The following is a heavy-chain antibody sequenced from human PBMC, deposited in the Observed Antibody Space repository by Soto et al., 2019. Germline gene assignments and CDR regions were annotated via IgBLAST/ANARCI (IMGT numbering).Heavy chain of an antibody. Sequence: ASVKVSCKASGYTFTSYAMHWVRQAPGQRLEWMGWINAGNGNTKYSQKFQGRVTITRDTSASTAYMELSSLRSEDTAVYYCARGGSVYWYFDLWGRGTLVTLSS. J-gene: IGHJ2*01. D-gene: IGHD1-26*01. CDR2: INAGNGNT. CDR1: GYTFTSYA. V-gene: IGHV1-3*01. CDR3: ARGGSVYWYFDL.